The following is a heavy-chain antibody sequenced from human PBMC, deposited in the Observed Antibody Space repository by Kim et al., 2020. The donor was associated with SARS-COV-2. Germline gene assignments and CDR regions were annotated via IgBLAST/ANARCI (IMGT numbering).Heavy chain of an antibody. Sequence: SNKHLVDPMKGRFTNSRDNAKHTLDLQMNSLGAEDTAVYYCAREWLRSPDYWGQGTLVTVSS. J-gene: IGHJ4*02. CDR2: SNK. D-gene: IGHD5-12*01. CDR3: AREWLRSPDY. V-gene: IGHV3-30*01.